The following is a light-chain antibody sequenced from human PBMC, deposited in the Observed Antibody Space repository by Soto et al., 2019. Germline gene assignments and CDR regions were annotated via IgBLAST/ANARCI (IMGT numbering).Light chain of an antibody. CDR3: QQANSFPT. CDR1: QSVTSY. Sequence: EIVLTQSPATLSLSPGERATLSCRASQSVTSYLAWYQQRPGQAPRLLINDASRRATGIPDRFSGSGSGADFTLTISSLEPEDFAVYYCQQANSFPTFGQGTRLEIK. CDR2: DAS. J-gene: IGKJ5*01. V-gene: IGKV3-11*01.